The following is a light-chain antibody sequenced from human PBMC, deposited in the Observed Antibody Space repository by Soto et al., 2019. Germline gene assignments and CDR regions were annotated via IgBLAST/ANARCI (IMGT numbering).Light chain of an antibody. V-gene: IGKV3-20*01. CDR3: QKYNNWPPWT. J-gene: IGKJ1*01. Sequence: EIVLTQSPGTLSLLSGKRATLSGRSSQIISISYLAWYQQQPGQAPRLIIYGASNRATGIPDRFSGTGSGTEFTLTITRLKSEDFAVYYCQKYNNWPPWTFGTGHKLDLK. CDR2: GAS. CDR1: QIISISY.